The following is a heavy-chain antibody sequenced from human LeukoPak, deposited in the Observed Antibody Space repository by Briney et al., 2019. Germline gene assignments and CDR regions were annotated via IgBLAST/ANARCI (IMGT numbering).Heavy chain of an antibody. CDR3: AELGITMIGGV. CDR1: GFTFDDYG. Sequence: GGSLRLSCAASGFTFDDYGMSWVRQAPGKGLEWMSVISYDGRNKYFADSVKGRFTLSRDNSKNTLYLQMNNLRAEDTAVYYCAELGITMIGGVWGKGTTVTISS. J-gene: IGHJ6*04. CDR2: ISYDGRNK. D-gene: IGHD3-10*02. V-gene: IGHV3-30*18.